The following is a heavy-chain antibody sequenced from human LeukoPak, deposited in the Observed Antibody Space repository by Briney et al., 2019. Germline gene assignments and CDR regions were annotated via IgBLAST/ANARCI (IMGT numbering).Heavy chain of an antibody. Sequence: SVKLSCKASGYTFTSYGISWVRQAPGQGLEWMGWISAYNGNTNYAQKPQRRVTMTTDTSTSKDYMELRSLRSDDTAVYYCARVGDYDIFTLSPPFDYWGQGTLVTVS. V-gene: IGHV1-18*01. CDR1: GYTFTSYG. CDR2: ISAYNGNT. CDR3: ARVGDYDIFTLSPPFDY. J-gene: IGHJ4*02. D-gene: IGHD3-9*01.